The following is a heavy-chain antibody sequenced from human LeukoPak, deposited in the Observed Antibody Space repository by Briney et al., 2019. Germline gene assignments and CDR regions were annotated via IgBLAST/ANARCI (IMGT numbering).Heavy chain of an antibody. V-gene: IGHV4-59*12. J-gene: IGHJ4*02. CDR3: ARDRGTWNDDGFDY. CDR2: IYYSGST. Sequence: SETLSLTCTVSGGSIRSYYWSWIRQPPGKGLEWIGYIYYSGSTNYNPSLKSRVTISVDTSKNQFSLKLSSVTAADTAVYYCARDRGTWNDDGFDYWGQGTLVTVSS. CDR1: GGSIRSYY. D-gene: IGHD1-1*01.